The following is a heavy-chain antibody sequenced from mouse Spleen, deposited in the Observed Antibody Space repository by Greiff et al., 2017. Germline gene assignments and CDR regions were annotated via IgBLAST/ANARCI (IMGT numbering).Heavy chain of an antibody. V-gene: IGHV2-2*01. CDR2: IWSGGST. J-gene: IGHJ4*01. D-gene: IGHD1-1*01. Sequence: QVQLKQSGPGLVQPSQSLSITCTVSGFSLTSYGVHWVRQSPGKGLEWLGVIWSGGSTDYNAAFISRLSISKDNSKSQVFFKMNSLQADDTAIYYCARKPHYYGSSYSAMDYWGQGTSVTVSS. CDR1: GFSLTSYG. CDR3: ARKPHYYGSSYSAMDY.